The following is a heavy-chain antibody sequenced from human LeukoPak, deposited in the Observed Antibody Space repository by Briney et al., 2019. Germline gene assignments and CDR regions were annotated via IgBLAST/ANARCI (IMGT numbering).Heavy chain of an antibody. D-gene: IGHD1-7*01. Sequence: SQTLSLTCAISGDSVSSNSAAWNWIRQSPSRGLEWLGRTHYRSQWFNDCAVSVKSRITISSDTPKNQFSLQLNSVTPEDTAVYYCARTGTIDFFYFDCWGQGTLVTVSS. V-gene: IGHV6-1*01. J-gene: IGHJ4*02. CDR1: GDSVSSNSAA. CDR3: ARTGTIDFFYFDC. CDR2: THYRSQWFN.